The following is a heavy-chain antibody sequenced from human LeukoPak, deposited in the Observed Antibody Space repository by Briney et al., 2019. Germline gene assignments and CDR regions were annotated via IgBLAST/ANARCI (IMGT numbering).Heavy chain of an antibody. CDR1: GFTFSSST. J-gene: IGHJ4*02. D-gene: IGHD4-23*01. V-gene: IGHV3-23*01. Sequence: PGGSLRLSCAASGFTFSSSTMGWVRQAPGQGLQWVSAVAGSATMTSYADSVRGRFTISRDNSKNTLSLQMNSLRAEDTAVYYCAKAYDYGGKGPSPFDYWGQGTLVTISS. CDR2: VAGSATMT. CDR3: AKAYDYGGKGPSPFDY.